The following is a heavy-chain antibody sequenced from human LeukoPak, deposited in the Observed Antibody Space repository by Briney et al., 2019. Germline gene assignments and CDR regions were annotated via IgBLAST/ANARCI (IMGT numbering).Heavy chain of an antibody. CDR1: GGSISTYY. Sequence: PSETLSLTCTVSGGSISTYYWSWIRQPPGKGLEWIGYINYSGTTNYSPSLKSRVTISVDTSKNQFSLKMSSVTAADTAVYYCARDLKLEGIDYWGQGTLVTVSS. CDR2: INYSGTT. V-gene: IGHV4-59*12. CDR3: ARDLKLEGIDY. J-gene: IGHJ4*02. D-gene: IGHD1-1*01.